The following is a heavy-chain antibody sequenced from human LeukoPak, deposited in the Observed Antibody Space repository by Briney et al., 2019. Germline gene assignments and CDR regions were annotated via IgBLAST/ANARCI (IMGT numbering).Heavy chain of an antibody. V-gene: IGHV4-4*07. Sequence: SETLSLTCTVSGGSISSYYWSWIRQPAGKRLEWIGRIYTSGSTNYNPSLKSRVTMSVDTSKNQFSLKLSSVTAADTAVYYCASHDSPNWYFDLWGRGTLVTVSS. CDR2: IYTSGST. CDR3: ASHDSPNWYFDL. D-gene: IGHD2-15*01. J-gene: IGHJ2*01. CDR1: GGSISSYY.